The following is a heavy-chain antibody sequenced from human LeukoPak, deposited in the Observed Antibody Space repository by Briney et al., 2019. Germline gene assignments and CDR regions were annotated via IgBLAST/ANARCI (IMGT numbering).Heavy chain of an antibody. Sequence: SETLSLTCAVYGGSFSGYYWSWIRQPPGKGLEWIGEINHSGSTNYNPSLKSRVTIPVDTSKNQFSLKLSSVTAADTAVYYCARGPMRGWFDPWGQGTLVTVSS. CDR1: GGSFSGYY. J-gene: IGHJ5*02. D-gene: IGHD3-10*01. CDR2: INHSGST. CDR3: ARGPMRGWFDP. V-gene: IGHV4-34*01.